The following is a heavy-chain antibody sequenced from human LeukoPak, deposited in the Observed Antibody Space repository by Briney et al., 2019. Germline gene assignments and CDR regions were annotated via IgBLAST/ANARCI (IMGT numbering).Heavy chain of an antibody. Sequence: GGSLRISCIASGFTFSSYWMSWVRQAPGKGLEWVANIKQDGSEKYYVDSVKGRFTISRDNAKNSVYLQVNSLRAEDTAVYFCARDAHHYYDSSGYSPCFDYWGEGTLVASSS. D-gene: IGHD3-22*01. CDR3: ARDAHHYYDSSGYSPCFDY. CDR1: GFTFSSYW. CDR2: IKQDGSEK. J-gene: IGHJ4*02. V-gene: IGHV3-7*04.